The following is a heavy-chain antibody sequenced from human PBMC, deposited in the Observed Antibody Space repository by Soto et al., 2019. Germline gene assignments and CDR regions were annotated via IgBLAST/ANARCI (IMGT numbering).Heavy chain of an antibody. CDR2: ISGSGGST. D-gene: IGHD2-15*01. CDR1: GFTFSSYA. Sequence: GGSLRLSCAASGFTFSSYAMSWVRQAPGKGLEWVSAISGSGGSTYYADSVKGRFTISRDNSKNTLYLQMNSLRAEDTAVYYCATENKDIVVVVAATDPETFVDYWGQGTLVTVSS. CDR3: ATENKDIVVVVAATDPETFVDY. V-gene: IGHV3-23*01. J-gene: IGHJ4*02.